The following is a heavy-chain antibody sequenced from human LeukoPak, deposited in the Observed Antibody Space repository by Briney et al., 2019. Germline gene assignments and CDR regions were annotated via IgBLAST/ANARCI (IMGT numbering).Heavy chain of an antibody. D-gene: IGHD3-10*01. V-gene: IGHV1-18*01. CDR3: ARVWFGELLRRSPYYYYGMDV. Sequence: ASVKVSCKASGYTFTSCGISWVRQAPGQGLEWMGWISAYNGNTNYAQKLQGRVTMTTDTSTSTAYMELRSLRSDDTAVYYCARVWFGELLRRSPYYYYGMDVWGQGTTVTVSS. CDR2: ISAYNGNT. CDR1: GYTFTSCG. J-gene: IGHJ6*02.